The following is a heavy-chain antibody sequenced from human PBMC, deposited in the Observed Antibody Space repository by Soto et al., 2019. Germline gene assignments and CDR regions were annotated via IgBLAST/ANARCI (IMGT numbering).Heavy chain of an antibody. CDR3: ARQPGAAAGSDY. J-gene: IGHJ4*02. Sequence: GESLKISCKGSGYIFSTYWTAWVRQMPGKGLEWMGIIYPDDSETRYSPSFQGQVTISADKSTSTAYLQWSSLKASDSAMYYRARQPGAAAGSDYWGLGTLVTVSS. D-gene: IGHD6-13*01. V-gene: IGHV5-51*01. CDR2: IYPDDSET. CDR1: GYIFSTYW.